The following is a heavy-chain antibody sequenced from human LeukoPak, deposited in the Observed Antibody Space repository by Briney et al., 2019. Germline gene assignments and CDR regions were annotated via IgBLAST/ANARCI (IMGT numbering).Heavy chain of an antibody. CDR3: ERGGGGAFDI. CDR2: TYYRSKWYN. D-gene: IGHD3-10*01. V-gene: IGHV6-1*01. Sequence: SQTLSLTCAISGDSFSSNSAAWNWLRQSPSRGLEWLGSTYYRSKWYNDYAVSVKSLITINPDTSKNQLSLQLKSVTPEDTAVYYCERGGGGAFDIWGQGTMVTVSS. CDR1: GDSFSSNSAA. J-gene: IGHJ3*02.